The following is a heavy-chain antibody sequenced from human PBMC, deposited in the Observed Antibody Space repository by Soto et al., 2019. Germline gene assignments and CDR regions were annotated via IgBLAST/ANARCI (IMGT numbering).Heavy chain of an antibody. CDR1: GGTFSSYA. CDR2: IIPIFGTA. V-gene: IGHV1-69*01. D-gene: IGHD6-19*01. Sequence: QVQLVQSGAEVKKPGSSVKVSCKASGGTFSSYAISWVRQAPGQGLEWMGGIIPIFGTANYAQKFQGRVTITADESTSTAYMELSSLRSEDTAVYYCARGIWAAVAISYYYYGMDVWGQGTTVTVSS. J-gene: IGHJ6*02. CDR3: ARGIWAAVAISYYYYGMDV.